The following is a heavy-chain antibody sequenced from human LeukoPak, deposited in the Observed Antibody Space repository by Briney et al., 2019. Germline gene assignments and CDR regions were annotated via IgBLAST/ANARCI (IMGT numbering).Heavy chain of an antibody. CDR3: TTEYYYDSSGYRTFDY. CDR2: IKSKTDGGTT. J-gene: IGHJ4*02. Sequence: PGGSLRLSCAASGFTFSNAWMSWVRQAPGKGLEWVGRIKSKTDGGTTDYAAPVKGRFTISSDDSKNTLYLQMNSLKTEDTAVYYCTTEYYYDSSGYRTFDYWGQGTLVTVSS. D-gene: IGHD3-22*01. CDR1: GFTFSNAW. V-gene: IGHV3-15*01.